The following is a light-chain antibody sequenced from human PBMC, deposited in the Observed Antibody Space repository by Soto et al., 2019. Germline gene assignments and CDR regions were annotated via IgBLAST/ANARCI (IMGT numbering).Light chain of an antibody. CDR2: TAF. V-gene: IGKV1-39*01. CDR1: QSINNY. Sequence: DLQMTQSPSSLSASIGDTVTITCRATQSINNYLNWYQQKPGKAPKLLIYTAFILQAGVPSRFSGSGSGTDFTLTINNLQPEDFATYCCLQGYNIPFTFGQGTRLEMK. CDR3: LQGYNIPFT. J-gene: IGKJ5*01.